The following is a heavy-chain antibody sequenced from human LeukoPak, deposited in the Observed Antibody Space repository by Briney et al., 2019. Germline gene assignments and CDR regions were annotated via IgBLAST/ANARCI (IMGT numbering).Heavy chain of an antibody. CDR3: ARVGYCSSTSCFQGAFDI. D-gene: IGHD2-2*01. CDR1: GGSFSGYY. CDR2: INHSGST. Sequence: SETLSLTCAVYGGSFSGYYWSWIRQPPGKGLEWIGEINHSGSTNYNPSLKSRVTISVDTSKNQLSLKLSSVTAADTAVYYCARVGYCSSTSCFQGAFDIWGQGTMVTVSS. V-gene: IGHV4-34*01. J-gene: IGHJ3*02.